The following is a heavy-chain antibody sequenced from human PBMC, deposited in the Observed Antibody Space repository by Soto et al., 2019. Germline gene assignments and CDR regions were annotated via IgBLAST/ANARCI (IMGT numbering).Heavy chain of an antibody. CDR1: GGYISSYC. V-gene: IGHV4-59*08. Sequence: LSVPCTVSGGYISSYCWSWTRQKPGKGLEWIGYIYYSGSTNYNPSLKSRVTISVDTSKNQFSLKLSSVTAADTAVYYCARAAGGATVKNDYDMDVWGKRTTVTVSS. D-gene: IGHD4-4*01. CDR3: ARAAGGATVKNDYDMDV. CDR2: IYYSGST. J-gene: IGHJ6*03.